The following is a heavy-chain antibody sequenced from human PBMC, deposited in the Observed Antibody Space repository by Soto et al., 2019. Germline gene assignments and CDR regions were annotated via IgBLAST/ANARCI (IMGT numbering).Heavy chain of an antibody. CDR1: GGTFSSYA. CDR2: FIPIFGTA. V-gene: IGHV1-69*01. Sequence: QVQLVQSGAEVKKPGSSVKVSCKASGGTFSSYAISWVRQAPGQALEWMGGFIPIFGTANDAQKFQGRVTITADESTSTAYMELSSLRSEDTAVYYGARVQGRITMMNYFDYWGQGTLVTVSS. J-gene: IGHJ4*02. D-gene: IGHD3-22*01. CDR3: ARVQGRITMMNYFDY.